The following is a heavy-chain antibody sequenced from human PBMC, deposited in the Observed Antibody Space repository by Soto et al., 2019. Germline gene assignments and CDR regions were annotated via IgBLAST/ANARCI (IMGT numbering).Heavy chain of an antibody. CDR1: GGSIRSCGYY. Sequence: SXTRSLTGTVSGGSIRSCGYYWIWIRQHPGKGLECIGYIYYSGSTYYNPSLKSRVTISVDTSKNRFSLKLSSVTAADTAVYYCARDRDQLNYFDYWGQGTLVTVSS. J-gene: IGHJ4*02. CDR3: ARDRDQLNYFDY. D-gene: IGHD1-1*01. V-gene: IGHV4-31*03. CDR2: IYYSGST.